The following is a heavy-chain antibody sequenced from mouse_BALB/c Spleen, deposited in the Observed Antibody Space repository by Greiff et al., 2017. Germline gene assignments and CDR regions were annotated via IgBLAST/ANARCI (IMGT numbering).Heavy chain of an antibody. Sequence: VQLQESGAELVRPGSSVKISCKASGYAFSSYWMNWVKQRPGQGLEWIGQIYPGDGDTNYNGKFKGKATLTADKSSSTAYMQLSSLTSEDSAVYFCARRGGYDETYYAMDYWGQGTSVTVSS. CDR2: IYPGDGDT. D-gene: IGHD2-14*01. CDR3: ARRGGYDETYYAMDY. CDR1: GYAFSSYW. J-gene: IGHJ4*01. V-gene: IGHV1-80*01.